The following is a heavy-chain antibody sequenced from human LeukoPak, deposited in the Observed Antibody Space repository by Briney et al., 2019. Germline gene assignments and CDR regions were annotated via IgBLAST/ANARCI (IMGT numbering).Heavy chain of an antibody. CDR3: AKDPYYYDSSDYLRDVRGYFDL. J-gene: IGHJ2*01. CDR2: LWFDGSNT. Sequence: GRSLRLSCAASGFTFRSYGMHWVRQAPGKGLEWVAVLWFDGSNTYYADSVKGRFTISRDNSKNTLYLQMNSLRAEDTAVYYCAKDPYYYDSSDYLRDVRGYFDLWGRGTLVTVSS. D-gene: IGHD3-22*01. V-gene: IGHV3-33*06. CDR1: GFTFRSYG.